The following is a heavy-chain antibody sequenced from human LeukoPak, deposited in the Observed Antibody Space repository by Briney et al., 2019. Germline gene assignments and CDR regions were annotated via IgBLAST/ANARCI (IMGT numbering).Heavy chain of an antibody. J-gene: IGHJ5*02. D-gene: IGHD3-10*01. CDR1: GYTFTSCY. V-gene: IGHV1-46*01. CDR2: INPSDGST. CDR3: AREESLLWFGDLSPNWFDP. Sequence: GPSVKLSCKASGYTFTSCYMHWMRQPPAQGLEWMGIINPSDGSTSYAQKFQGRVTMTRDTSRSTVYMELSSLRSEDTAVYNCAREESLLWFGDLSPNWFDPWGQGTLVSVSA.